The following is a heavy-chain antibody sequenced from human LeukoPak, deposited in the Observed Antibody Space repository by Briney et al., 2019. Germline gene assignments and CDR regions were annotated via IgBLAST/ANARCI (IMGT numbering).Heavy chain of an antibody. CDR1: GFTFDAYG. CDR3: AKYGVSPSGAFDPRDPFDI. Sequence: GGSLRLSCAASGFTFDAYGLSWVRQAPGKGLEWVSGINWNDGSTDYADSVKGRFTISRDKAKNSLYLQMNSLRAEDTAVYYCAKYGVSPSGAFDPRDPFDIWGQGTMVTVSS. D-gene: IGHD2-15*01. V-gene: IGHV3-20*04. CDR2: INWNDGST. J-gene: IGHJ3*02.